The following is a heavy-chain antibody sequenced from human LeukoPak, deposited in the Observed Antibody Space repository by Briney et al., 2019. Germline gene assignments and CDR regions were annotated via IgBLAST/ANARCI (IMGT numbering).Heavy chain of an antibody. CDR1: GGSISSGGYY. J-gene: IGHJ2*01. D-gene: IGHD3-10*01. CDR3: ARDSGYRAYWYFDL. Sequence: SQTLSLTCTVSGGSISSGGYYWSWIRQHPGKGLEWIGYIYDSESTYYNPSLKSRVTISVDTSKNQFSLRLSSVTAADTAVYYCARDSGYRAYWYFDLWGRGTLVTVYS. CDR2: IYDSEST. V-gene: IGHV4-31*03.